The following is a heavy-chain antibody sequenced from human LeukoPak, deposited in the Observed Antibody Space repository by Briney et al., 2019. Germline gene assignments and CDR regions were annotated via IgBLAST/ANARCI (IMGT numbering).Heavy chain of an antibody. D-gene: IGHD6-19*01. Sequence: ASVKVSYKASGYTFTGYYMHGVRQAPGQGLEWVGWINPNSGGTNYAQKFQGRVTMTRDTSISTAYMELSRLRSDDTAVYYCASSSGWYHDAFDYWGQGTLVTVSS. CDR2: INPNSGGT. V-gene: IGHV1-2*02. J-gene: IGHJ4*02. CDR3: ASSSGWYHDAFDY. CDR1: GYTFTGYY.